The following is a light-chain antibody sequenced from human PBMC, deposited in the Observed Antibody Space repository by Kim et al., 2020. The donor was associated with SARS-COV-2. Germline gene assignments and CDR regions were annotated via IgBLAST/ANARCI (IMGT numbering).Light chain of an antibody. J-gene: IGKJ2*01. CDR1: QSISNY. CDR2: AAS. V-gene: IGKV1-39*01. CDR3: QQSYSIPYT. Sequence: SASVRDRVTITCRASQSISNYLNWYQQKPGKAPKLLISAASNLQSGVPSRFSGSGSGTDFTLTISSLQPEDFATYYCQQSYSIPYTFGQGTKLEI.